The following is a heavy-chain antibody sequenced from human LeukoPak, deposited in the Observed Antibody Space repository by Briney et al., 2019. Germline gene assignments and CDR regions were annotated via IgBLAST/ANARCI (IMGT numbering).Heavy chain of an antibody. V-gene: IGHV3-9*01. CDR2: ISWNSGSI. J-gene: IGHJ6*03. CDR3: TRGTYYYYMDV. Sequence: GGSLRLSCAASGFTFDDYAMHWVRQAPGKGLEWVSGISWNSGSIGYADSVKGRFTISRDNAKNTLFLQMNSLRADDTAVYYCTRGTYYYYMDVWGKGTTVTVSS. CDR1: GFTFDDYA.